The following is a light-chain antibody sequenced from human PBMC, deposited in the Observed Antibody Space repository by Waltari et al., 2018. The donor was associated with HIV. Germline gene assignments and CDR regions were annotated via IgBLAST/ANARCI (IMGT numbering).Light chain of an antibody. Sequence: IHTTPSPSTRCAFIGDRVTITCPASQAVSNCLAWYQQKPGNAPNRRMNKASVLENGVSVRFRGSGFVTEFTLIFDSREPDDFATYYCQQYNSDPSFGQGTRREMK. CDR2: KAS. J-gene: IGKJ5*01. CDR1: QAVSNC. V-gene: IGKV1-5*03. CDR3: QQYNSDPS.